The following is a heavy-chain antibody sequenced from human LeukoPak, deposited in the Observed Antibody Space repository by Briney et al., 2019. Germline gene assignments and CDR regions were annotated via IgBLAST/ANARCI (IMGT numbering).Heavy chain of an antibody. J-gene: IGHJ5*02. D-gene: IGHD6-13*01. Sequence: SETLSLTCAVSGGSISSSNWWSWVRQPPGKGLEWIGEIYHSGSTNYNPSLKSRVTISVDTSKNQFSLKLSSVTAADTAVYYCARDGGIAAAAWGQGTLVTVSS. V-gene: IGHV4-4*02. CDR2: IYHSGST. CDR1: GGSISSSNW. CDR3: ARDGGIAAAA.